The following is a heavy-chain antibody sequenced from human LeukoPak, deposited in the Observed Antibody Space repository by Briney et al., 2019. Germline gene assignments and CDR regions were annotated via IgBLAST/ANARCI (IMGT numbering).Heavy chain of an antibody. CDR3: ARYGSGSYPPYNWFDP. Sequence: SETLSLTCTVSGGSISSYYWSWIRQPAGKGLEWIGRIYSSGSTNYNPSLKSRVTMSVGTSKNQFSLKLSSVTAADTAVYYCARYGSGSYPPYNWFDPWGQGTLVTVSS. J-gene: IGHJ5*02. V-gene: IGHV4-4*07. CDR1: GGSISSYY. CDR2: IYSSGST. D-gene: IGHD3-10*01.